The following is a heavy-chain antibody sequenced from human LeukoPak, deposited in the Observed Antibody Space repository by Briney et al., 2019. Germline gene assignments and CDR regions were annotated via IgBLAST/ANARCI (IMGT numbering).Heavy chain of an antibody. Sequence: SETLSLTCTVSGGSISSSSYYWGWIRQPPGKGLEWIGEINHSGSTNYNPSLKSRVTISVDTSKNQFSLKLSSVTAADTAVYYCARGQGSSSSTRFDPWGQGTLVTVSS. CDR2: INHSGST. CDR1: GGSISSSSYY. CDR3: ARGQGSSSSTRFDP. V-gene: IGHV4-39*07. D-gene: IGHD6-6*01. J-gene: IGHJ5*02.